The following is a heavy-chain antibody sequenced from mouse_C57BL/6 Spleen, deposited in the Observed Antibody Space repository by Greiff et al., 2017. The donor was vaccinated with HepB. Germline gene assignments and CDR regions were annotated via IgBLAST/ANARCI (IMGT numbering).Heavy chain of an antibody. Sequence: QVQLQQSGAELVRPGTSVKMSCKASGYTFTNYWIGWVKQRPGHGLEWIGDIYPGGGYTNYNEKFKGKATLTAEKSSSTAYMQFSSLTSEDAAIYYCAREGERHAMAYWGQGTSVTVSS. CDR2: IYPGGGYT. CDR1: GYTFTNYW. V-gene: IGHV1-63*01. CDR3: AREGERHAMAY. J-gene: IGHJ4*01.